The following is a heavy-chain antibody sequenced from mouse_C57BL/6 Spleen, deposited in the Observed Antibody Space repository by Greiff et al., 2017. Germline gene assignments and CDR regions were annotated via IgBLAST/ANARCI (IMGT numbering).Heavy chain of an antibody. D-gene: IGHD2-3*01. Sequence: QVTLKESGPGILQSSQTLSLTCSFSGFSLSTSGMGVSWIRQPSGKGLEWLAHIYWDDDKRSNPSLTNRLTISEETSRNQVFLKITSVDTADTATYYCARSYDGYSDYFDYWGQGTTLTVSS. CDR1: GFSLSTSGMG. CDR2: IYWDDDK. CDR3: ARSYDGYSDYFDY. V-gene: IGHV8-12*01. J-gene: IGHJ2*01.